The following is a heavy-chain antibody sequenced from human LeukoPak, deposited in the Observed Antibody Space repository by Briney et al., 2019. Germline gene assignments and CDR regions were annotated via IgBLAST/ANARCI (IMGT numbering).Heavy chain of an antibody. J-gene: IGHJ5*02. V-gene: IGHV4-61*02. CDR3: ARDRPGGYYDSSVNWFDP. CDR1: GGSISSGSYY. Sequence: SQTLSLTCTVSGGSISSGSYYWSWIRQPAGKGLEWIVRIYTSGSTNYNPSLKSRVTISVDTSKNQFSLKLSSVTAADTAVYYCARDRPGGYYDSSVNWFDPWGQGTLVTVSS. D-gene: IGHD3-22*01. CDR2: IYTSGST.